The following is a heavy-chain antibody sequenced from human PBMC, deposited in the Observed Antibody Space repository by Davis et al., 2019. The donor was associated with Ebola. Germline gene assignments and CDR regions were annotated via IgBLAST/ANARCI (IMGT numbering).Heavy chain of an antibody. V-gene: IGHV3-11*01. Sequence: PGGSLRLSCTSSAFIFSDYFVNWIRQAPGKGLEWLAFICNTASPIHYADSVKGRFTISRDNDKSTLYLQMNSLRAEDTAVYYCARDWYDFWSGSYYYYYGMDVWGQGTTVTVSS. J-gene: IGHJ6*02. D-gene: IGHD3-3*01. CDR3: ARDWYDFWSGSYYYYYGMDV. CDR2: ICNTASPI. CDR1: AFIFSDYF.